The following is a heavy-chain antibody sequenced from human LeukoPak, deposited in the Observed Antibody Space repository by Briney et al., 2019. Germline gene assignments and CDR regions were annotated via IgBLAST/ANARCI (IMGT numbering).Heavy chain of an antibody. Sequence: ASVKVSCKVSGYTLTELSMHWVRQAPGKGLEWMGGFDPEDGETICAQKFQGRVTMTEDTSTDTAYMELSSLRSEDTAVYYCVSSPSWYFDYWGQGTLVTVSS. V-gene: IGHV1-24*01. CDR2: FDPEDGET. CDR3: VSSPSWYFDY. CDR1: GYTLTELS. J-gene: IGHJ4*02. D-gene: IGHD6-13*01.